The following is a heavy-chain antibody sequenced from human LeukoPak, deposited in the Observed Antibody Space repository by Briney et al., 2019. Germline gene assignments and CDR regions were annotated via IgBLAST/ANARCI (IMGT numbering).Heavy chain of an antibody. Sequence: GGSLRLSCAASGFTFSSSAMSWVRQAPGKGLEWVSSISSSSSYMYYADSVKGRFTISRDNAKKSLYLQMNSLRAEDTAVYYCAGPMGPAAIFGFDYWGQGTLVAVSS. D-gene: IGHD2-2*01. V-gene: IGHV3-21*01. J-gene: IGHJ4*02. CDR2: ISSSSSYM. CDR1: GFTFSSSA. CDR3: AGPMGPAAIFGFDY.